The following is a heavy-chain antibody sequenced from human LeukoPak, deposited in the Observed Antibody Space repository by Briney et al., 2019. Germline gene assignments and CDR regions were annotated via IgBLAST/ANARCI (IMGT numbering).Heavy chain of an antibody. CDR1: GFTFTNYD. D-gene: IGHD2-8*01. V-gene: IGHV3-13*01. CDR2: VGTLHDT. J-gene: IGHJ5*02. Sequence: PGGSLRLSCAASGFTFTNYDMHWVRQATGKGPEWVAAVGTLHDTFYPDSVKGRFTISREDVKSSLYLQMNSLRAGDTAVYYCVRGCMFCDWKTWFDPWGQGTLVTVSS. CDR3: VRGCMFCDWKTWFDP.